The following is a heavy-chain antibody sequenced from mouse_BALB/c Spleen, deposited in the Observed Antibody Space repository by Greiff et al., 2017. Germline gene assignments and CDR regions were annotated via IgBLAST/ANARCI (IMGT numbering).Heavy chain of an antibody. D-gene: IGHD2-14*01. J-gene: IGHJ3*01. Sequence: QVTLKVSGPGILQPSQTLSLTCSFSGFSLSTSGMGVSWIRQPSGKGLEWLAHIYWDDDKRYNPSLKSRLTISKDTSRNQVFLKITSVDTADTATYYCARSLYRYDVAWFAYWGQGTLVTVSA. CDR2: IYWDDDK. CDR3: ARSLYRYDVAWFAY. V-gene: IGHV8-12*01. CDR1: GFSLSTSGMG.